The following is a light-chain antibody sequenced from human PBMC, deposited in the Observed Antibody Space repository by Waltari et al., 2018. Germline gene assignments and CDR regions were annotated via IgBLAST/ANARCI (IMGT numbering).Light chain of an antibody. Sequence: QSLLTQAPSASGTPGQTVTISCSGSSPNIGINPVNWYQQLPGTAPKLLIYSNNQRPSGVPARFSGSKSGTSASLAISGLQSEDEADYYCGTWDDSLNGPLFGGGTKVTVL. J-gene: IGLJ2*01. CDR3: GTWDDSLNGPL. CDR1: SPNIGINP. CDR2: SNN. V-gene: IGLV1-44*01.